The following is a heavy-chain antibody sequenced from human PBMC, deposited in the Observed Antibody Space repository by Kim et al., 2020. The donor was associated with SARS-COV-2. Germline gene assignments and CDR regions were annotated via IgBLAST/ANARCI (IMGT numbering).Heavy chain of an antibody. J-gene: IGHJ5*02. D-gene: IGHD2-21*01. V-gene: IGHV3-74*01. Sequence: ESVTGRVTISRDNAKNTLFRQMNSLRAEDTAVYYCARDGHPIVAEDLWFDPWGQGTLVTVSS. CDR3: ARDGHPIVAEDLWFDP.